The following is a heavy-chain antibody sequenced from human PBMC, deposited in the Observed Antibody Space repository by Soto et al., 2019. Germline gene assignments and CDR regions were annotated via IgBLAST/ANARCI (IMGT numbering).Heavy chain of an antibody. V-gene: IGHV3-21*01. Sequence: GGSLRLSCAASGFSFGTYAMNWVRQAPGKGLEWVSFISFSSSYIYYADSVRGRFTVSRDNAKNSLYLQLNNLRAEDTAVYYSATGTYQPILDSWGQGTLVTVSS. CDR2: ISFSSSYI. CDR1: GFSFGTYA. J-gene: IGHJ5*01. CDR3: ATGTYQPILDS. D-gene: IGHD2-2*01.